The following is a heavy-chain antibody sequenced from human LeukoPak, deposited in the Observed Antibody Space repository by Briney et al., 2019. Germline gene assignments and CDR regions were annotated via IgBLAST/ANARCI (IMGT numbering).Heavy chain of an antibody. D-gene: IGHD2-8*01. Sequence: PSETLSLTCTVSGGSISSSSYYWGWIRQPPGKGLEWIGSIYYSGSTYYNPSLKSRVTISVDTSKNQFSLKLSSVTAADTAVYYCARQTSLRNGVFDYWGQGTLVTVSS. CDR1: GGSISSSSYY. J-gene: IGHJ4*02. CDR3: ARQTSLRNGVFDY. CDR2: IYYSGST. V-gene: IGHV4-39*01.